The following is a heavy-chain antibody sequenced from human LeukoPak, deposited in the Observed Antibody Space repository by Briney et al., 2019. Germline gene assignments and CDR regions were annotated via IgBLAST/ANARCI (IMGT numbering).Heavy chain of an antibody. J-gene: IGHJ6*02. CDR1: GYIFNSHY. CDR2: IKTSGGNT. D-gene: IGHD3-9*01. CDR3: ARGAPDFDVLTGYPRYHYYYAMDV. V-gene: IGHV1-46*02. Sequence: GASVKVSCKASGYIFNSHYIHWVRQAPGQGLEWMGIIKTSGGNTAYAQKFQGRATMTRDTSTSTVYMELSSLTYADTAVYYCARGAPDFDVLTGYPRYHYYYAMDVWGQGTTAIVSS.